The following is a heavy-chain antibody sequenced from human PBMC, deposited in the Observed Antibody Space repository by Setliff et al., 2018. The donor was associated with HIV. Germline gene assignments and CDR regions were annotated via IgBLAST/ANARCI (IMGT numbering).Heavy chain of an antibody. Sequence: SVKVSCKASGGTFSSYAISWVRQAPGQGLEWMGGLIPIYATSDYAQKLQGRVTISTDESARTAYMELRSLRSEDTAVYYCARIPNHSSGFDYWGQGTPVTVSS. V-gene: IGHV1-69*05. CDR2: LIPIYATS. CDR3: ARIPNHSSGFDY. J-gene: IGHJ4*02. D-gene: IGHD3-22*01. CDR1: GGTFSSYA.